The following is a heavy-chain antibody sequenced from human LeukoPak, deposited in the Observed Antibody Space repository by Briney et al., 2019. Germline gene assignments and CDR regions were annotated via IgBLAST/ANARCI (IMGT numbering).Heavy chain of an antibody. CDR2: INHSGST. J-gene: IGHJ4*02. CDR3: ARGRVEMATIAYFDY. Sequence: SETLSLTCAVYGGSLSGYYWSWIRQPPGKGLEWIGEINHSGSTNYNPSLKSRVTISVDTSKNQFSLKLSSVTAADTAVYYCARGRVEMATIAYFDYWGQGTLVTVSS. D-gene: IGHD5-24*01. V-gene: IGHV4-34*01. CDR1: GGSLSGYY.